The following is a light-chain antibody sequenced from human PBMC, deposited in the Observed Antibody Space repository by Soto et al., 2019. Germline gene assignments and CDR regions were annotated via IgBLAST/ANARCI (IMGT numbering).Light chain of an antibody. V-gene: IGKV1-39*01. CDR1: QAISSW. J-gene: IGKJ1*01. CDR2: AAS. Sequence: ASQAISSWLAWYQQKPGKAPKLLIYAASNLQSGVPSRFSGSGSGADFAFLLNRPSPEECALSIYEQRYSTAWTFGQGTKVDIK. CDR3: EQRYSTAWT.